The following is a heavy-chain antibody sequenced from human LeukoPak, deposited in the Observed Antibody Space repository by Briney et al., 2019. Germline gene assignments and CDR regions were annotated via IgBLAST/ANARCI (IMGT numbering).Heavy chain of an antibody. V-gene: IGHV1-69*13. CDR1: GGTFSSYA. CDR2: IIPIFGTA. D-gene: IGHD3-3*01. J-gene: IGHJ6*03. Sequence: SVKVSCMASGGTFSSYAISWVRQAPGQGLEWMGGIIPIFGTANYAQKFQGRVTITADESTSTAYMELSSLRSEDTAVYYCARVGPLRFLEWLRHKDPEIYYYYYMDVWGKGTTVTVSS. CDR3: ARVGPLRFLEWLRHKDPEIYYYYYMDV.